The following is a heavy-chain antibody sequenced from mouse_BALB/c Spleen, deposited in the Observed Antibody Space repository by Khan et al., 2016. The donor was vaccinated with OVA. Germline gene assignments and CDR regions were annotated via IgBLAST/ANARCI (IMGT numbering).Heavy chain of an antibody. CDR2: VSTGGSYT. D-gene: IGHD1-1*01. CDR3: TRLAYYYDSEGFAY. V-gene: IGHV5-6*01. Sequence: EVQLVESGGDLVKPGGSLKLSCAASGFTFSTYGMSWVRQTPDKRLEWVATVSTGGSYTYYADSVKGRFTISRDNAKNTLYLQMSGLKSEDTVMFYCTRLAYYYDSEGFAYWGQGTLVTVSA. J-gene: IGHJ3*01. CDR1: GFTFSTYG.